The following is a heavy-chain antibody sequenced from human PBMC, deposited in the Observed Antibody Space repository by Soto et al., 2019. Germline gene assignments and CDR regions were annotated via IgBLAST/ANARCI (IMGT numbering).Heavy chain of an antibody. CDR1: GCPLSDHG. J-gene: IGHJ3*02. V-gene: IGHV1-69*06. D-gene: IGHD3-10*01. CDR2: TIPVFNTA. Sequence: QVQLEQSGAEVKKPGSSVKVSCKASGCPLSDHGVAWLRQAPGQGLELMGGTIPVFNTAKYAQKFQGRVTVTADKFSNIAYMELSSLRSEDTAFYFCARGVYGSGNYYNCPSAFDIWGQGTMVIVSS. CDR3: ARGVYGSGNYYNCPSAFDI.